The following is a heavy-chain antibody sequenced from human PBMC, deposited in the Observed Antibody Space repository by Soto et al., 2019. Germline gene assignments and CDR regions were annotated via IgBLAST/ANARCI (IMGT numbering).Heavy chain of an antibody. CDR3: ARRTGTAPRFDY. CDR1: GFTFNDLE. Sequence: QVQLVESGGGVVQPGRSLRLSCSASGFTFNDLEMYWVRQAPGKGLDWVSFISYDGSNQYYAGSVKGRFTVSRDNSKNTLFLLMNSLRPEDTAVYFCARRTGTAPRFDYWGQGTLVTVSS. V-gene: IGHV3-30-3*01. CDR2: ISYDGSNQ. J-gene: IGHJ4*02. D-gene: IGHD1-7*01.